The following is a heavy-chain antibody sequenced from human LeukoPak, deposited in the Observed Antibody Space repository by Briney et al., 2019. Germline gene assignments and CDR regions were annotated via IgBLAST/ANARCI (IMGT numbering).Heavy chain of an antibody. CDR2: ISASGAST. Sequence: GGSLRLSCAASGFTFNSYAMTWVRQAPGKGLEWVSTISASGASTYYADSVKGRFTISRDNSKNTLYLQMNSLRAEDTAVYYCTGSNYDSSGYYRDYWGQGTLVTVSS. J-gene: IGHJ4*02. D-gene: IGHD3-22*01. CDR1: GFTFNSYA. V-gene: IGHV3-23*01. CDR3: TGSNYDSSGYYRDY.